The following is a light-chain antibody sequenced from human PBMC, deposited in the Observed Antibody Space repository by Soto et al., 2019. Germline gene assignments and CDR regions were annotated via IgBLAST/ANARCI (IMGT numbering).Light chain of an antibody. CDR2: GAS. J-gene: IGKJ4*01. Sequence: DIKVIQSPSSVSASVGDRVTITCRASLRISNYLNWYQQKPGKAPKLLIYGASTLQSGVPSRFSGSGSGTDFTLTISDLQPEDSATYYCQQSHSTPLTFGGGTKLEI. V-gene: IGKV1-39*01. CDR3: QQSHSTPLT. CDR1: LRISNY.